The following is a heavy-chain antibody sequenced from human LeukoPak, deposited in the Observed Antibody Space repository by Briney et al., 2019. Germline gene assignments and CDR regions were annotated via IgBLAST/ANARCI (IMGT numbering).Heavy chain of an antibody. D-gene: IGHD3-9*01. J-gene: IGHJ4*02. CDR2: IYRTGST. V-gene: IGHV4-4*02. CDR1: GGSISISNW. CDR3: ARVHNDILTDDSLGDKFDY. Sequence: SGTLSLTCAVSGGSISISNWYSWVRQPPGKGLEWIGEIYRTGSTNYNPSLKSRVTISVDKSKNQVSLKLSSVTAADTAVYYCARVHNDILTDDSLGDKFDYWGQGTLVTVSS.